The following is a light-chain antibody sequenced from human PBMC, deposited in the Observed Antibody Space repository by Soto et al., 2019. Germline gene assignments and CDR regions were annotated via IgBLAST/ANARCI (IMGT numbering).Light chain of an antibody. CDR2: AAS. CDR3: QQYNNWPPWT. V-gene: IGKV1-27*01. Sequence: DIQMTQSPSSLSASVGDRVTITCRASQDISNYLAWYQQKPGKVPKLLIYAASTLQSGVPSRFSGSGSGTDFTLTISSLQSEDFAIYYCQQYNNWPPWTFGQGTKVDIK. J-gene: IGKJ1*01. CDR1: QDISNY.